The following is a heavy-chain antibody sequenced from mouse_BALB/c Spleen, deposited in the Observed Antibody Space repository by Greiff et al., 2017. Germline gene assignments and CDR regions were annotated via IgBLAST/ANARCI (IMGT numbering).Heavy chain of an antibody. J-gene: IGHJ4*01. CDR1: GFTFSSFG. CDR3: GTTRDYAMDY. D-gene: IGHD2-1*01. Sequence: EVQGVESGGGLVQPGGSRKLPCAASGFTFSSFGMHWVRQAPEKGLEWVAYISSGSSTIYYADTVKGRFTISRDNPKNTLFLQMTSLRSEDTAMYYCGTTRDYAMDYWGQGTSDTVS. CDR2: ISSGSSTI. V-gene: IGHV5-17*02.